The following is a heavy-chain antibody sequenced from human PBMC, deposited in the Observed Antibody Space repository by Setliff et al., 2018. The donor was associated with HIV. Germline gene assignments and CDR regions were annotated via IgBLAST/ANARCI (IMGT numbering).Heavy chain of an antibody. V-gene: IGHV3-30*04. CDR1: GFTFSSYA. D-gene: IGHD5-12*01. CDR2: ISYDGSNK. CDR3: AREVGGIQYSDYDFLSLGYFSPDY. J-gene: IGHJ4*02. Sequence: PGGSLRLSCAASGFTFSSYAMHWVRQAPGKGLEWVAVISYDGSNKYYADSVKGRFTISRDNSKNTLYLQMNSLRAEDTAVYYCAREVGGIQYSDYDFLSLGYFSPDYWGQGTLVTVSS.